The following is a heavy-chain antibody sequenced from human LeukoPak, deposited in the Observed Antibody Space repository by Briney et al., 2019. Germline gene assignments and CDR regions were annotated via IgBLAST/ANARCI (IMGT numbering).Heavy chain of an antibody. J-gene: IGHJ4*02. CDR1: GFTFSSYA. V-gene: IGHV3-30*04. CDR2: ISYDGTNK. D-gene: IGHD3-10*01. Sequence: GGSLSLSYAASGFTFSSYAMHWVRPAPGKGLGWVAVISYDGTNKYYADSVKGRFTISRDNSKNTLYLQMNSLIAEDTAVYYCARVHWSGGGYFDYWGQGTLVTVSS. CDR3: ARVHWSGGGYFDY.